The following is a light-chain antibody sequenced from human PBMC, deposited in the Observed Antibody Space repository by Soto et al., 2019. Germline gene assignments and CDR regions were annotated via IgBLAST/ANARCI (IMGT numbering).Light chain of an antibody. CDR2: LGS. J-gene: IGKJ1*01. V-gene: IGKV2-28*01. Sequence: DIVMTQSPLSLPVTPGEPASISCRSSQSLLQSNGYNCLEWYLQKPGQSPQLLIYLGSFRASGVPDRFSGSGSGTDFTLKISRVEAEDVGVYFCMQALQTTWTFGQGTRVEIK. CDR1: QSLLQSNGYNC. CDR3: MQALQTTWT.